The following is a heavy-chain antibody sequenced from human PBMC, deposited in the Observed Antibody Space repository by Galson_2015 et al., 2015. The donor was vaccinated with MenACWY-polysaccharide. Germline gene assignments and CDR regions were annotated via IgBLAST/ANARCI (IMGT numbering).Heavy chain of an antibody. V-gene: IGHV3-30-3*01. J-gene: IGHJ6*02. CDR1: GFTFSSYA. CDR2: ISFDGSNQ. CDR3: ARARVYCSGGSCYGDYYSGMDV. D-gene: IGHD2-15*01. Sequence: SLRLSCAASGFTFSSYAMYWVRQAPGKGLQWVAVISFDGSNQYYADSVKGRFTISRDNSKNTLYLQMNSLRAEDTAVYYCARARVYCSGGSCYGDYYSGMDVWGQGTTVTVSS.